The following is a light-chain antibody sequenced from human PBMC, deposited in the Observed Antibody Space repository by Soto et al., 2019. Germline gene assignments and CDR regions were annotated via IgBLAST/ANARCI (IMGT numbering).Light chain of an antibody. Sequence: DIQMTQSPSSVSASVGDRVTITCRASQGISSWLDWYQQKPGKAPKLLIYAASSLQSGVPSRFSGSGSETDFTLTISSLQPEDFATYYCQQANSFPHTFGHGTKLEIK. V-gene: IGKV1-12*01. CDR2: AAS. CDR3: QQANSFPHT. J-gene: IGKJ2*01. CDR1: QGISSW.